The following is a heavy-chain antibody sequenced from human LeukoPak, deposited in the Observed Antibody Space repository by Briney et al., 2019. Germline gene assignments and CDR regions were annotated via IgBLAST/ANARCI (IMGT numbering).Heavy chain of an antibody. CDR2: INHNGNVN. J-gene: IGHJ4*02. D-gene: IGHD3-22*01. CDR3: CAFGGYYL. Sequence: GGSLRLSCAASGFTFSSYWMNWARQAPGKGLEWVASINHNGNVNYYVDSVKGRFTISRDNAKNSLYLQMNSLRAEDTAVYYCCAFGGYYLWGQGTLVTVSS. V-gene: IGHV3-7*01. CDR1: GFTFSSYW.